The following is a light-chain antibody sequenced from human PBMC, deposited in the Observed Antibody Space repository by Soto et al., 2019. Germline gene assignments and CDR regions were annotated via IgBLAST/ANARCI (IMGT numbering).Light chain of an antibody. Sequence: QSALTQPPSVSGSLGQSVTISCTGTRSDVGSYTRVSWYQQTPGTAPKVIIYEVTNRPSGVPDRFSGSKSANTASLTISGLQAEDEADYYCCSYTDSDTFVFGTGTKVTVL. J-gene: IGLJ1*01. V-gene: IGLV2-18*02. CDR2: EVT. CDR1: RSDVGSYTR. CDR3: CSYTDSDTFV.